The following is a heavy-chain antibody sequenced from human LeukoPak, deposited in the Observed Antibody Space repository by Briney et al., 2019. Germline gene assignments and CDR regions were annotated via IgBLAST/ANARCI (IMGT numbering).Heavy chain of an antibody. Sequence: GASVTVSFKASGYTFTSYYMHWVRQAPGQGREWMGWISAYNGNTNYAQKLQGRVTMTADTSTSTAYMEMRSLRSDDTAVYYCARVFRRSRKVDYWGQGTLVTVSS. J-gene: IGHJ4*02. CDR1: GYTFTSYY. V-gene: IGHV1-18*04. CDR3: ARVFRRSRKVDY. CDR2: ISAYNGNT.